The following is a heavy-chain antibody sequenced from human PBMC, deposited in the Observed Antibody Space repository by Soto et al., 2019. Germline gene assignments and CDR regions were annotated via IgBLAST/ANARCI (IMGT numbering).Heavy chain of an antibody. Sequence: SVKVSCKASGGTFSSYAISWVRRAPGQGLEWMGGIIPIFGTANYAQKFQGRVTITADESTSTAYMELSSLRSEDTAVYYCARDHHDFPGYGYWGQGTLVTVSS. J-gene: IGHJ4*02. CDR3: ARDHHDFPGYGY. CDR1: GGTFSSYA. V-gene: IGHV1-69*13. D-gene: IGHD5-18*01. CDR2: IIPIFGTA.